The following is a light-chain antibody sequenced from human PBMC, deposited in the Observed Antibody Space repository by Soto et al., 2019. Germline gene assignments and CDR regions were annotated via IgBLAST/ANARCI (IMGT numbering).Light chain of an antibody. CDR2: DAS. Sequence: DIQMTQSLSTLSASVGDGVTITCRASQSLSSWLAWYQQKPGKAPKLLIYDASSLESGVPSRFSGSGSGTEFTLTISSLQPDDFATYYCQQYNSYSWTFGQGTKVDIK. V-gene: IGKV1-5*01. CDR1: QSLSSW. CDR3: QQYNSYSWT. J-gene: IGKJ1*01.